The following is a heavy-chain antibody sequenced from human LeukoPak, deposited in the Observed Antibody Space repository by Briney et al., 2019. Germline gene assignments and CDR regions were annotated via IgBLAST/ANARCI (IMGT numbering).Heavy chain of an antibody. CDR1: GDSISSYY. V-gene: IGHV4-4*07. Sequence: SETLSLTCTVSGDSISSYYWSWIRQPAGKGLEWIGHIYTTGSTNYNPSLKSRVTISVDKSKNQFSLKLSSVTAADTAVYYCARDLSVTTAFDNWFDPWGQGTLVTVSS. CDR2: IYTTGST. D-gene: IGHD4-17*01. J-gene: IGHJ5*02. CDR3: ARDLSVTTAFDNWFDP.